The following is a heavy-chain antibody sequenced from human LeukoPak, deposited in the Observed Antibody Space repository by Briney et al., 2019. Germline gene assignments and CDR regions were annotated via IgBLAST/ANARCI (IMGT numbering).Heavy chain of an antibody. J-gene: IGHJ3*02. CDR3: ARRNILTEGEAFDI. V-gene: IGHV4-59*08. CDR1: GGSISSYY. CDR2: IYNSGST. Sequence: SETLSLTCAVSGGSISSYYWTWIRQPPGRGLEWIGYIYNSGSTNYNPSLRSRVTISVDASKNQFSLKLNSVTAADTAVYYCARRNILTEGEAFDIWGQGTLVTVSS. D-gene: IGHD3-9*01.